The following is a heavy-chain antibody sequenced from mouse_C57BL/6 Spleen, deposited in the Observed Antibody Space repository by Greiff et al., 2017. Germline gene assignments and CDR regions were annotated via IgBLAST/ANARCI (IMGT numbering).Heavy chain of an antibody. CDR1: GYTFTSYW. D-gene: IGHD4-1*01. V-gene: IGHV1-50*01. CDR2: IDPSDSYT. J-gene: IGHJ2*01. CDR3: ALFWAPFDY. Sequence: VQLQQPGAELVKPGASVKLSCKASGYTFTSYWMQWVKQRPGQGLEWIGEIDPSDSYTNSNQKFKGKATLTVDTSSSPAYMQLSSLTAEDAAVYYCALFWAPFDYWGQGTTLTVSS.